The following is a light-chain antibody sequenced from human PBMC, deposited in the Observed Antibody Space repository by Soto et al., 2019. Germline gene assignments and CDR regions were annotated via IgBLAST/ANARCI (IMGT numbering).Light chain of an antibody. V-gene: IGLV2-8*01. CDR3: SSYAGSNNLGV. J-gene: IGLJ3*02. Sequence: QSALTQPPSASGSPGQSVTISCTGTSSDIGGYNYVSWYQHHPGKAPKVMIYEVSKRPSGVPDRFSGSKSGNTASLTVSGLQHEDEADYYCSSYAGSNNLGVFGGGTKLTVL. CDR1: SSDIGGYNY. CDR2: EVS.